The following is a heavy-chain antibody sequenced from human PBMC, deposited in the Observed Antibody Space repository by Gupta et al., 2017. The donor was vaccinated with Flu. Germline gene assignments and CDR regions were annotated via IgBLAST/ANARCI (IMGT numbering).Heavy chain of an antibody. V-gene: IGHV3-15*01. CDR1: GFIFSDAY. Sequence: EAHLVESGGGLVKPGGSLTLSCVASGFIFSDAYMNWVRQAPGKGLEWVGRLKSHTDGGTTDYATPVKGRFTISRDDSRNTLFLQMRSLKTEDTAVYFWATDSSGGITFDIWGRGTMVTVSS. CDR3: ATDSSGGITFDI. J-gene: IGHJ3*02. CDR2: LKSHTDGGTT. D-gene: IGHD3-16*01.